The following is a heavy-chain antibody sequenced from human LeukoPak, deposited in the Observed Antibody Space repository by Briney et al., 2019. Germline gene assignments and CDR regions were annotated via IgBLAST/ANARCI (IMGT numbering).Heavy chain of an antibody. D-gene: IGHD1-26*01. J-gene: IGHJ4*02. CDR3: ARREGDYVDH. CDR2: INHSGST. Sequence: SETLSLTCAVYGGSFSGYYWSWIRQPPGKGLEWIGEINHSGSTNYNPSLKSRVTISVETSKNQFSVNLSSVTAADTAVYYCARREGDYVDHWGQGTLVTVSS. CDR1: GGSFSGYY. V-gene: IGHV4-34*01.